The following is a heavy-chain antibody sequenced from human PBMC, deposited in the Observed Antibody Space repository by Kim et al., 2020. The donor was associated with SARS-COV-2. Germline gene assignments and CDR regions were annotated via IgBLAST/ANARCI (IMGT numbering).Heavy chain of an antibody. D-gene: IGHD6-13*01. Sequence: KFQGRVTITADESTSTAYMELSSLRSADTAVYYCASEIRIAAAGGDAFDIWGQGTMVTVSS. V-gene: IGHV1-69*01. J-gene: IGHJ3*02. CDR3: ASEIRIAAAGGDAFDI.